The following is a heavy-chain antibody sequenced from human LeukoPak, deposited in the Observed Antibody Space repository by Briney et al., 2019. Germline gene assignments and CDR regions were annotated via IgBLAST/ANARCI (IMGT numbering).Heavy chain of an antibody. CDR2: ISSNGDNT. D-gene: IGHD6-25*01. Sequence: GRSLGLSCSASGFTLSSYAMHWVRQAPGKGLEYVSTISSNGDNTYYADSVQDRFTISRDDSKHTVYLQMNSLRAEDTALYYCASYNQRLSNWFFDLWGRGTLVTVSS. CDR3: ASYNQRLSNWFFDL. CDR1: GFTLSSYA. J-gene: IGHJ2*01. V-gene: IGHV3-64*04.